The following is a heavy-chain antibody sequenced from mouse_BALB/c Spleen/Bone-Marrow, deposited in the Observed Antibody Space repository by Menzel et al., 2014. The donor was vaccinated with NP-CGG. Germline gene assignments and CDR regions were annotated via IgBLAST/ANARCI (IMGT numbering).Heavy chain of an antibody. CDR2: INPSNGRT. J-gene: IGHJ3*01. V-gene: IGHV1S81*02. CDR3: SRDYGCDAVFAWFTY. Sequence: QVQLQQSGAELVKPGASVKLSCKASGYTFTSYWMHWVKQRPGQGLEWIGEINPSNGRTNYNEEFKSKAPLTVDKSSSTAYMQLSSLTSENSAIYYCSRDYGCDAVFAWFTYWGQGTLVTVSA. CDR1: GYTFTSYW. D-gene: IGHD2-14*01.